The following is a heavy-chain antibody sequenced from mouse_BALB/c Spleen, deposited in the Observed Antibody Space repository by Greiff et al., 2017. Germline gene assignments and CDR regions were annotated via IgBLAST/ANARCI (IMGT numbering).Heavy chain of an antibody. J-gene: IGHJ1*01. CDR2: ILPGSGST. D-gene: IGHD2-2*01. V-gene: IGHV1-9*01. Sequence: QVQLQQSGAELMKPGASVKISCKATGYTFSSYWIEWVKQRPGHGLEWIGEILPGSGSTNYNEKFKGKATFTADTSSNTAYMQLSSLTSEDSAVYYCARREYGYDGYWYFDVWGAGTTVTVSS. CDR3: ARREYGYDGYWYFDV. CDR1: GYTFSSYW.